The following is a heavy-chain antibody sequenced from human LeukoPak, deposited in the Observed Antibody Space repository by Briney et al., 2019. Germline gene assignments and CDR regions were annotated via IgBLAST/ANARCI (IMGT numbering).Heavy chain of an antibody. CDR2: IASDGSST. Sequence: PGGSLRLSCAASGFTFSSYWMNWVRQAPGKGLVWVSRIASDGSSTTYADSVKGRFTISRDNSKNTLYLQMNSLRAEDTAVYYCARESGYFFDYWGQGTLVTVSS. V-gene: IGHV3-74*01. CDR1: GFTFSSYW. CDR3: ARESGYFFDY. D-gene: IGHD3-3*01. J-gene: IGHJ4*02.